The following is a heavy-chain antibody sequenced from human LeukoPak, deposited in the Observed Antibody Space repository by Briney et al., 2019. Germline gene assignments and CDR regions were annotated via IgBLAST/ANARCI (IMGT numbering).Heavy chain of an antibody. CDR3: ARVGGVGIRSFDY. CDR1: GGSFSSSA. Sequence: GASVKVSCKVSGGSFSSSAISWVRQAPGQGLEWMGGIIPILGRPYYAQMFQGRITITTDESTSTAYMELSSLMSEDTAVYYCARVGGVGIRSFDYWGQGTLVTVSS. D-gene: IGHD7-27*01. CDR2: IIPILGRP. J-gene: IGHJ4*02. V-gene: IGHV1-69*05.